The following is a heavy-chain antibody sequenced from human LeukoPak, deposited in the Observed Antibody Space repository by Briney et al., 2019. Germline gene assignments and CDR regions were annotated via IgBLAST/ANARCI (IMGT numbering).Heavy chain of an antibody. V-gene: IGHV5-51*01. J-gene: IGHJ4*02. CDR1: GYRFTSYW. CDR3: ARHGVSSMVTPLDY. Sequence: GESLEISWKGSGYRFTSYWIGWVRQLPGKGLEWMGIIYPGDSDTRYSPSCQGQVTISADKSISTAYLQWSSLKASDTAMYYCARHGVSSMVTPLDYWGQGTLVTVSS. D-gene: IGHD5-18*01. CDR2: IYPGDSDT.